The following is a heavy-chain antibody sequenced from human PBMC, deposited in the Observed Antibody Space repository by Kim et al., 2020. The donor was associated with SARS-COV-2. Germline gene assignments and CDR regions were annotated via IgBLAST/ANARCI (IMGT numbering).Heavy chain of an antibody. CDR2: INPNSGGT. D-gene: IGHD2-15*01. CDR3: ARDTLGYCSGGSCDNWFDP. J-gene: IGHJ5*02. V-gene: IGHV1-2*04. Sequence: ASVKVSCKASGYTFTGYYMHWVRQAPGQGLEWMGWINPNSGGTNYAQKFQGWVTMTRDTSISTAYMELSRLRSDDTAVYYCARDTLGYCSGGSCDNWFDPWGQGTLVTVSS. CDR1: GYTFTGYY.